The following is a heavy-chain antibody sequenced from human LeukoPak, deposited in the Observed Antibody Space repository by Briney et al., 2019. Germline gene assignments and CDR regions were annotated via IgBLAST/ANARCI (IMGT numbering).Heavy chain of an antibody. CDR2: IRYDGSNK. CDR3: AKDARPWYYYDSSGYDY. V-gene: IGHV3-30*02. J-gene: IGHJ4*02. D-gene: IGHD3-22*01. CDR1: GFTFSSYG. Sequence: PGGSLRLSCAASGFTFSSYGMHWVRQAPGKGLEWVAFIRYDGSNKYYADSMKGRFTISRDNSKNTLYLQMNSLRAEDTAVYYCAKDARPWYYYDSSGYDYWGQGTLVTVSS.